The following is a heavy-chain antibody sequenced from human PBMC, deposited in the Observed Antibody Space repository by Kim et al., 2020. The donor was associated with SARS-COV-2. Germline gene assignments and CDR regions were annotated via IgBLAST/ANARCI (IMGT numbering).Heavy chain of an antibody. V-gene: IGHV4-59*08. CDR2: IHYSGST. CDR1: GASISSYY. CDR3: VRILFVRLERRGRGYCIYPMDV. J-gene: IGHJ6*04. D-gene: IGHD1-1*01. Sequence: SETLSLTCTVSGASISSYYWSWIRQPPGKGLEYIGYIHYSGSTNYNPSLNNRVTMSVDTSKNQFSLKVTSVTDADTAVDYCVRILFVRLERRGRGYCIYPMDVWGKGAAVVVPS.